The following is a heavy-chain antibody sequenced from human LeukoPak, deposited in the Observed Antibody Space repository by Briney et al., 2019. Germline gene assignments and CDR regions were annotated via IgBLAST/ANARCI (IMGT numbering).Heavy chain of an antibody. CDR3: ARGMSIAARTDY. D-gene: IGHD6-6*01. CDR2: IYYSGST. Sequence: PSETLSLTCTVSGGSISSGGYYWSWIRQHPGKGLEWIGYIYYSGSTYYNPSLKSRVTISVDTSKNQFSLKLSSVIAADTAVYYCARGMSIAARTDYWGQGTLVTVSS. V-gene: IGHV4-31*03. CDR1: GGSISSGGYY. J-gene: IGHJ4*02.